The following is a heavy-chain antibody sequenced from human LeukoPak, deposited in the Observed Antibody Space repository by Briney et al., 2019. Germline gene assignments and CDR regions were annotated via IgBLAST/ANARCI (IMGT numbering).Heavy chain of an antibody. V-gene: IGHV3-7*01. J-gene: IGHJ4*02. D-gene: IGHD2-15*01. CDR3: AREDGYCSGGNCYSYFDS. CDR2: IKKTGSET. CDR1: GFTFSHFW. Sequence: PGGSLRLSCAASGFTFSHFWMSWVRQAPGKGLEWVAYIKKTGSETYYVDSVKGRFTITRGNTRNSLFLQMYSLRAEDTAMYFCAREDGYCSGGNCYSYFDSWGQGTLVTVSS.